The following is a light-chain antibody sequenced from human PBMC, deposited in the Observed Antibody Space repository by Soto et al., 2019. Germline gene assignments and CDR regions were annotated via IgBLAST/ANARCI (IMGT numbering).Light chain of an antibody. J-gene: IGLJ1*01. Sequence: QSALTQPASVSGSPGQSITISCTGTSSDVGGYDFVSWYQHLPGKAPRLLISEVNKRPSRVSYRFSGSKSDNTASLTISGLQAEDDGDYYCSSYTSRNTYVFGTGTKLTVL. CDR2: EVN. CDR1: SSDVGGYDF. V-gene: IGLV2-14*01. CDR3: SSYTSRNTYV.